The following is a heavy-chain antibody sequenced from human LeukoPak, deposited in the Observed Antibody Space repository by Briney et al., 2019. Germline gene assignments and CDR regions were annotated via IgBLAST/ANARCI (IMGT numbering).Heavy chain of an antibody. CDR3: TRVSDSSGYSFDY. J-gene: IGHJ4*02. CDR1: GFTFSGSA. Sequence: GGSLRLSCAASGFTFSGSAMHWVRQASGKGLEWVGRIRNKANSYATASAASVEGRFTISRDDSKNTAYLQMNSLKTEDTAVYYCTRVSDSSGYSFDYWGQGTLVTVSS. CDR2: IRNKANSYAT. V-gene: IGHV3-73*01. D-gene: IGHD3-22*01.